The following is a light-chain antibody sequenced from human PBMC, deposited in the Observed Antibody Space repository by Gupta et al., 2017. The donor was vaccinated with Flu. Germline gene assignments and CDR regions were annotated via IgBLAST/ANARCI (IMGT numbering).Light chain of an antibody. CDR3: QHRIGGPPGAT. CDR1: QSISAS. Sequence: VLTQSPASLSLSPGERATLSCRASQSISASLTWYRQKPGQPPRLLIYDASSRATSIPARCTGSGDWADFTLTISSLVPEDFAVYYCQHRIGGPPGATFGQATKVEMK. J-gene: IGKJ1*01. V-gene: IGKV3-11*01. CDR2: DAS.